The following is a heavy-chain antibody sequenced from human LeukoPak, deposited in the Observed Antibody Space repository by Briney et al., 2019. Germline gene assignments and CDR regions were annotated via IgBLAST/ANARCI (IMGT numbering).Heavy chain of an antibody. V-gene: IGHV3-48*01. J-gene: IGHJ4*02. CDR2: ISSSSSTM. Sequence: GGSLRLSCAASGFTFSSYSMNWVRQAPGKGLEWVSYISSSSSTMYYADSVKGRFTISRDNAKNSLYLQMNSLRAEDTAVYYCARAALPQVVVPAASNYWGQGTLVTVSS. CDR1: GFTFSSYS. CDR3: ARAALPQVVVPAASNY. D-gene: IGHD2-2*01.